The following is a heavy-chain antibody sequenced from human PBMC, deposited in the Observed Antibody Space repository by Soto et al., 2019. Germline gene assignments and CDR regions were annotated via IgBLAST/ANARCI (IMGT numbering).Heavy chain of an antibody. J-gene: IGHJ4*02. Sequence: QITLKESGPTLVRPTQTLTLTCAFSGFSLSTSGVGVGWIRQPPGKALEWLAGIYWDHSKHYSPSLRSRLTTTKDTSKNQVVLTITNMHPMDTGTYYCAHKGPEDWPLDYWGQATLVTLSS. D-gene: IGHD3-9*01. V-gene: IGHV2-5*02. CDR1: GFSLSTSGVG. CDR2: IYWDHSK. CDR3: AHKGPEDWPLDY.